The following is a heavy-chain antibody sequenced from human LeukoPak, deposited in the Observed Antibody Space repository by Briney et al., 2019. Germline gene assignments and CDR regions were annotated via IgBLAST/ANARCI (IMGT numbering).Heavy chain of an antibody. CDR1: VDSISRGDYY. D-gene: IGHD4-4*01. J-gene: IGHJ4*02. CDR2: IYYRGTP. Sequence: PSQTLSLTCTLSVDSISRGDYYCSSIRQPPGEGLEWIGYIYYRGTPYYNPSLKSRVTLSVDTPNNRFSRKLTSLTAPARPVFSCARDLRRPFGDYSNYAVHFDYWGQGTLVTVSS. CDR3: ARDLRRPFGDYSNYAVHFDY. V-gene: IGHV4-30-4*01.